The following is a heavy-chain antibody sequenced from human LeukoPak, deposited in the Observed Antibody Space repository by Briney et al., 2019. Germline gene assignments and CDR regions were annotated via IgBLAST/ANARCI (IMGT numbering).Heavy chain of an antibody. Sequence: GGSLRLSCAASGFTFSSYAMSWVRQAPGKGLEWVSAISGSGGSTYYVDSVKGRFTISRDNSKNTLYLQMNRLRVEDTAFYYCARDTGFITVIRGVPDSWGQGTLVTASS. J-gene: IGHJ5*01. CDR1: GFTFSSYA. V-gene: IGHV3-23*01. CDR3: ARDTGFITVIRGVPDS. D-gene: IGHD3-10*01. CDR2: ISGSGGST.